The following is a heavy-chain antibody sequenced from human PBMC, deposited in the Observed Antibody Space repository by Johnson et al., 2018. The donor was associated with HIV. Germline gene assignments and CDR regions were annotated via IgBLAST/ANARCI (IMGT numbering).Heavy chain of an antibody. CDR1: GFSFSDYY. V-gene: IGHV3-11*04. J-gene: IGHJ3*02. CDR2: ISGSGTNI. Sequence: QVQLVESGGGLVKPGGSLRLSCAASGFSFSDYYMSWIRQAPGKGLEWVSYISGSGTNIYYADSVKGRFSISRDNAKNSLYLQMNSLRAEDTAVYYCARDRGYWDAFDIWGQGTMVIVSS. D-gene: IGHD3-22*01. CDR3: ARDRGYWDAFDI.